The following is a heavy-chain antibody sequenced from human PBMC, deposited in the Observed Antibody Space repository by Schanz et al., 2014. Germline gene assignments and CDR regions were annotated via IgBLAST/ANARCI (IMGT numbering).Heavy chain of an antibody. CDR3: ARDTAQSCIGPSCFEYFQH. J-gene: IGHJ1*01. V-gene: IGHV3-9*01. D-gene: IGHD2-2*01. CDR1: GFRFDDYD. CDR2: MSWNAGSL. Sequence: EVQLVESGGGLVQPGRSLRLSCVASGFRFDDYDMHWVRQAPGKGLEWVSGMSWNAGSLGYGDSVKGRFTISRDNAKNSLYLQMNSLRAEDTALYYCARDTAQSCIGPSCFEYFQHWGQGALVTVSS.